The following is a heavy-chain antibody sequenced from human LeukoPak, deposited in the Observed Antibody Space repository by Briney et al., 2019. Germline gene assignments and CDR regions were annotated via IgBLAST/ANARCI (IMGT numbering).Heavy chain of an antibody. D-gene: IGHD6-13*01. CDR3: ASARSSWGYYYYMDV. CDR1: GGTFSSYA. V-gene: IGHV1-69*13. J-gene: IGHJ6*03. Sequence: SVAVSCKASGGTFSSYAIRWVRPAPGQGGEWMGGIIPIFCKANCAQKFQGRVMITADESTSTAYMELSSLRSEDTAVYYCASARSSWGYYYYMDVWGKGTTVTISS. CDR2: IIPIFCKA.